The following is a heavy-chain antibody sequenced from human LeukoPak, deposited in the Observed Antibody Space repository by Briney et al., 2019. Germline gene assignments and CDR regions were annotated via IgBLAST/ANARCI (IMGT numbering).Heavy chain of an antibody. Sequence: GGSLRLSCAASGFTFSSYGMHWVRQAPGKGLEWVAVIWYDGSNKYYAESVKGRFTISRDNSKNTLYLQMNSLRAEDTAVYYCARVAEQWLMSIDYWGQGTLVTVSS. CDR1: GFTFSSYG. CDR3: ARVAEQWLMSIDY. D-gene: IGHD6-19*01. CDR2: IWYDGSNK. J-gene: IGHJ4*02. V-gene: IGHV3-33*01.